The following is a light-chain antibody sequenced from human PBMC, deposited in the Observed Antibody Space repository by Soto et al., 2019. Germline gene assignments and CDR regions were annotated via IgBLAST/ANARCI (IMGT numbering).Light chain of an antibody. CDR3: QEYNSWRGEWT. CDR2: DAS. Sequence: DIQMTQSPSTLSASVGDRVTITCRASQSITIWLAWYQQKAGKAPKLLIYDASTLESGVPSRFSGSGSRTEFTLTISSLQPDDFATYYCQEYNSWRGEWTFGQGTKVEIK. J-gene: IGKJ1*01. CDR1: QSITIW. V-gene: IGKV1-5*01.